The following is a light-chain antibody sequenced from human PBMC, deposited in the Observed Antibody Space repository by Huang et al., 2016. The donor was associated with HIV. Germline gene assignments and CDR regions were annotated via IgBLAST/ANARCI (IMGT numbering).Light chain of an antibody. CDR1: QSLLDSSNNKNY. CDR2: CAS. V-gene: IGKV4-1*01. Sequence: DIVMTQSPDSLAVSLGERATINCKSSQSLLDSSNNKNYLAWYQQKPGQPPNLLIFCASTREAGVPDRFSGGGSGTDFTLSSSSLQAEDVAVYYCQQYSNARTFGQGTKVEIK. J-gene: IGKJ1*01. CDR3: QQYSNART.